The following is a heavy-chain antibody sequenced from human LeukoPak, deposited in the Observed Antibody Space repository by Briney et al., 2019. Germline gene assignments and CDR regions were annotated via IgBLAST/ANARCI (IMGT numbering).Heavy chain of an antibody. CDR2: IYHSGST. V-gene: IGHV4-30-2*01. CDR3: ARTRDGYNQYYFDY. D-gene: IGHD5-24*01. CDR1: GGSISSGGYS. J-gene: IGHJ4*02. Sequence: SQTLSLTCAVSGGSISSGGYSWSWLRQPPGTGLEWIGYIYHSGSTYYNPSLKSRVTISVDRSKNQFSLKLSSVTAADTAVYYCARTRDGYNQYYFDYWGQGTLVTVSS.